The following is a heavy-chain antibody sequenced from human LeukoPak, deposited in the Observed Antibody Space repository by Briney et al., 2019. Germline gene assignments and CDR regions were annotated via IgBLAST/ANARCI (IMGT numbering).Heavy chain of an antibody. Sequence: GGSLRLSCAASGFTFSSYSMNWVRQAPGKGLEWVSSISSSSSYIYYADSVKGRFTISRDNAKNSLYLQMNSLRAEDTAVYYCARNYSSSSLAYYYYMDVWGKGTTVTVSS. V-gene: IGHV3-21*01. J-gene: IGHJ6*03. CDR3: ARNYSSSSLAYYYYMDV. D-gene: IGHD6-6*01. CDR1: GFTFSSYS. CDR2: ISSSSSYI.